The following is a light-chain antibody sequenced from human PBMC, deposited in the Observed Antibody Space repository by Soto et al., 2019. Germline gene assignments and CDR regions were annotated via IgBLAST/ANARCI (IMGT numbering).Light chain of an antibody. CDR1: QSVSSY. J-gene: IGKJ1*01. V-gene: IGKV3-15*01. CDR3: QQYNNWPPTWT. CDR2: GAS. Sequence: EIVMTQSPATLSVSPGERATLSCRASQSVSSYLAWYQQKPGLAPRLLIHGASTRAPGFPARFSGSGSGTDFTLTISSLQSEDFAVYYCQQYNNWPPTWTFGQGTKVDIK.